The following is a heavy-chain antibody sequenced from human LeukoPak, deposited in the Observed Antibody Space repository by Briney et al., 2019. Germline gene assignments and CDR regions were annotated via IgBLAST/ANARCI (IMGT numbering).Heavy chain of an antibody. Sequence: GGSLRLSCADSGFTFSSYAMSWVRQTPGKGLEWVSAITGSGGSTYYADSVKGRFTISRDNSRNTLYLQMNSLRAEDTAVYYCANTYYYGSGFDPWGQGTLVTVSS. J-gene: IGHJ5*02. D-gene: IGHD3-10*01. CDR1: GFTFSSYA. CDR3: ANTYYYGSGFDP. CDR2: ITGSGGST. V-gene: IGHV3-23*01.